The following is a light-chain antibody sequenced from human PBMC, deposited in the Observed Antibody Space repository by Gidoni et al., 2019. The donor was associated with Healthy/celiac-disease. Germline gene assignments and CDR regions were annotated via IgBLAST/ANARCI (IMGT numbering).Light chain of an antibody. CDR1: QSILYSSNKTNY. Sequence: IVMTQSPDSMAVSLGERSSIKCKSSQSILYSSNKTNYLAWYQQKPGQPPKLLSYWASTRESGVPDRFSGSGSGTDFTLTISSLQADDVAVSYCQQYYSTPFTFGPGTKVDIK. V-gene: IGKV4-1*01. CDR2: WAS. J-gene: IGKJ3*01. CDR3: QQYYSTPFT.